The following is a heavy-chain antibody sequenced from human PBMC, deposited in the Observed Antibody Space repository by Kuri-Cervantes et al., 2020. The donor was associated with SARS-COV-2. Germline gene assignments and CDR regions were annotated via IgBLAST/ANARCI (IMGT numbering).Heavy chain of an antibody. V-gene: IGHV3-20*04. CDR2: INWNGGST. J-gene: IGHJ4*02. CDR1: GFTFDDYT. Sequence: GESLKISCAASGFTFDDYTMHWVRQAPGKGLEWVSGINWNGGSTGYADSVKGRFTISRDNAKNSLYLQMNSLRAEDTALYYCAKERGYSSGLDYWGQGTLVTVSS. D-gene: IGHD6-19*01. CDR3: AKERGYSSGLDY.